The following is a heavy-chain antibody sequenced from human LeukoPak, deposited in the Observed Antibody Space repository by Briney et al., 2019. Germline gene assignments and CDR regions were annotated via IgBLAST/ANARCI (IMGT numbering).Heavy chain of an antibody. CDR1: GFTFTSYW. D-gene: IGHD4-23*01. J-gene: IGHJ4*02. V-gene: IGHV3-74*01. CDR3: ARTYAGNFHFDY. CDR2: INNDGSNT. Sequence: PGGSLRLSCAASGFTFTSYWMHWVRQPPGKGLVWVSRINNDGSNTYYADSVKRRFTISRDDAMNTQDLQRNSLRAEDTAVYYCARTYAGNFHFDYWGQGTLVSVSS.